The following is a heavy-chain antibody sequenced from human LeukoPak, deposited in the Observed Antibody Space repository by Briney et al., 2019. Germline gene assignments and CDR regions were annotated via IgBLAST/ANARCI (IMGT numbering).Heavy chain of an antibody. CDR3: ARFTVPQYCTSTSCTGDYFDY. V-gene: IGHV4-4*02. D-gene: IGHD2-2*01. J-gene: IGHJ4*02. CDR1: GGSISSNNW. CDR2: ISHTGNT. Sequence: SETLSLTCAVSGGSISSNNWWSWVRLPPGKGLEWIGEISHTGNTNYNPSLKSRLTMSVDKSKNQFSLKLSSVTAADTALYYCARFTVPQYCTSTSCTGDYFDYWGQGTLVTVSS.